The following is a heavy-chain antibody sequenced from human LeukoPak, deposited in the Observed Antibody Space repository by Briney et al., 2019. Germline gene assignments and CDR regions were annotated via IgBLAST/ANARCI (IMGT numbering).Heavy chain of an antibody. CDR3: VRAPLRCSGGTCHSRFDY. D-gene: IGHD2-15*01. CDR1: GFTFSDHY. J-gene: IGHJ4*02. V-gene: IGHV3-72*01. Sequence: GGSLRLSCAASGFTFSDHYMDWVRQTPGKGLEWVGRSRKKADSYTTEYAASVKGRFTISRDDSKNSLYLQMNSLKIEDTAVYYCVRAPLRCSGGTCHSRFDYWGQGTLVTVSS. CDR2: SRKKADSYTT.